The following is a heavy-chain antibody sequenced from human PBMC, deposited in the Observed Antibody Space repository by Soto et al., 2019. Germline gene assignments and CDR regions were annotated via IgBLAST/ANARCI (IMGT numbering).Heavy chain of an antibody. CDR2: ISGSGSTI. V-gene: IGHV3-23*01. CDR1: GFTFSSYA. D-gene: IGHD3-22*01. Sequence: EVQLLESGGGLVQPGGSLRLSCAASGFTFSSYAVSWVRQAPGKGPEWISSISGSGSTIYYADSVKGRFTISRDYSKNTLYLQMSSLRAEDKAVYYCAKVFYYYDSSGYYYFDYCGQGNLVTVSS. CDR3: AKVFYYYDSSGYYYFDY. J-gene: IGHJ4*02.